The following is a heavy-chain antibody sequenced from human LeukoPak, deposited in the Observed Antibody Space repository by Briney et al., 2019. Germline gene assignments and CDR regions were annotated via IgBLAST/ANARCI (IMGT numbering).Heavy chain of an antibody. CDR1: GFTFSSYE. D-gene: IGHD3-10*01. CDR3: AREFEGQEAGAYGSGSYDVFDI. Sequence: QTGGSLRLSCAASGFTFSSYEMNWVRQAPGKGLEWVSYISSSGSTTYYADSVKGRFTISRDNAKNTLYLRMNSLRAEDTAVYYCAREFEGQEAGAYGSGSYDVFDIWGQGTMVTVSS. CDR2: ISSSGSTT. V-gene: IGHV3-48*03. J-gene: IGHJ3*02.